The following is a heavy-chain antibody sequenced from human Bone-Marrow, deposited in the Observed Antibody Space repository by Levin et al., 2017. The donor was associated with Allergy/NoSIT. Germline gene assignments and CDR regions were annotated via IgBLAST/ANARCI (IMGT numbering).Heavy chain of an antibody. D-gene: IGHD6-19*01. CDR3: ARLGTAVAGINWFDP. CDR1: GGSISSYY. V-gene: IGHV4-59*01. Sequence: SETLSLTCTVSGGSISSYYWSWIRQPPGKGLEWIGYIYYSGSTNYNPSLKSRVTISVDTSKNQFSLKLSSVTAADTAVYYCARLGTAVAGINWFDPWGQGTLVTVSS. CDR2: IYYSGST. J-gene: IGHJ5*02.